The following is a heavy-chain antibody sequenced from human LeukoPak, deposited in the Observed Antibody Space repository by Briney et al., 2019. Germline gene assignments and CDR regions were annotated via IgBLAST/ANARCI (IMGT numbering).Heavy chain of an antibody. CDR1: GDSISSHY. CDR2: IYYSGST. CDR3: ARTRYNWNSDYYYMDV. Sequence: SETLSLTCTVSGDSISSHYWSWIRQPPGKGLEWIGYIYYSGSTNYNPSLKSRVTISVDTSKNQFSLKLSSVTAADTAVYYCARTRYNWNSDYYYMDVWGKGSTVTVSS. J-gene: IGHJ6*03. V-gene: IGHV4-59*11. D-gene: IGHD1-7*01.